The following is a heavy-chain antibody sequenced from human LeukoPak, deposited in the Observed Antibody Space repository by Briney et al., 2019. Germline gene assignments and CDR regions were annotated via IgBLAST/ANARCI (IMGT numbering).Heavy chain of an antibody. V-gene: IGHV1-18*01. Sequence: ASVKVSCKASGYTFTSYGISWVRQAPGQGLEWMGWISAYNGNTNYAQKLQGRVTMTTDTSTSTAYMELRSLRSDDTAVYYCAREGVVPAATPGYYYYYMDVWGKGTTVTVSS. CDR2: ISAYNGNT. J-gene: IGHJ6*03. CDR1: GYTFTSYG. CDR3: AREGVVPAATPGYYYYYMDV. D-gene: IGHD2-2*01.